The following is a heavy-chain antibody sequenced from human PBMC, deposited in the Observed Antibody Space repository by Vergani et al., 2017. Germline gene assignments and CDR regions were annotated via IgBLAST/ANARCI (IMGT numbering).Heavy chain of an antibody. CDR2: IFSNDEK. CDR3: ARILGIVGATLNDAFDI. D-gene: IGHD1-26*01. Sequence: QITLKESGPTLVKPKQTLTLTCTFSGFSLSASAVGVGWIRQPPGKALEWLALIFSNDEKSYSTSLKSRLTISKDTSKSQVVLTMTNMDPVDTATYYCARILGIVGATLNDAFDIWGQGTMVTVSS. CDR1: GFSLSASAVG. V-gene: IGHV2-26*01. J-gene: IGHJ3*02.